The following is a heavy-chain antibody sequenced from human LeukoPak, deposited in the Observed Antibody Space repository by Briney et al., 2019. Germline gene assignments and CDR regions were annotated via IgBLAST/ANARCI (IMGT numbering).Heavy chain of an antibody. J-gene: IGHJ3*02. V-gene: IGHV4-4*07. CDR3: ARDYVLLWFGVPTGAFDI. D-gene: IGHD3-10*01. Sequence: PSETLSLTCTVSGGSISSYYWSWIRQPAGKGLEWIGRIYTGGSTNYNPSLKSRVTMSVDTSKNQFSLKLSSVTAADTAVYYCARDYVLLWFGVPTGAFDIWGQGTMVTVSS. CDR2: IYTGGST. CDR1: GGSISSYY.